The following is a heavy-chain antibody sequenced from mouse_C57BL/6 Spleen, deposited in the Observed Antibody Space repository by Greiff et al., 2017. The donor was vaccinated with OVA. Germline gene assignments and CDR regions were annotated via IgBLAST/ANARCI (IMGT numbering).Heavy chain of an antibody. Sequence: VQLQQSGAELVRPGASVKLSCTASGFNFKDDYMHWVKQRPEQGLEWIGWIDPENGDTEYASKFQGKATITADTSSNTAYLQHSSLTSEDTAVSYCTTGGYGSSYGTYWGQGTLVTVSA. J-gene: IGHJ3*01. V-gene: IGHV14-4*01. CDR3: TTGGYGSSYGTY. D-gene: IGHD1-1*01. CDR2: IDPENGDT. CDR1: GFNFKDDY.